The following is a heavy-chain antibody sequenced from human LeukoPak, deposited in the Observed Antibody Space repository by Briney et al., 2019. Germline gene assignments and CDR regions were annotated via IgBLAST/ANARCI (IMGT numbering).Heavy chain of an antibody. Sequence: SVKVSCKASGGTFSSYAISWVRQAPGQGLEWMGGIIPIFGTANYAQKFQGRVTITADESTSTAYMELSSLRSEDTAVYYCARVMSGIIGDFDYWGQGTLVTVSS. D-gene: IGHD3-16*01. CDR2: IIPIFGTA. V-gene: IGHV1-69*01. CDR3: ARVMSGIIGDFDY. J-gene: IGHJ4*02. CDR1: GGTFSSYA.